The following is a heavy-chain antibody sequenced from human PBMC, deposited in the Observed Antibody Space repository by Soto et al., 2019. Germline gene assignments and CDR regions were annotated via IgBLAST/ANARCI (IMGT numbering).Heavy chain of an antibody. D-gene: IGHD2-21*02. CDR3: MRSHGAC. CDR2: LSYSGTA. Sequence: QVQLQESGPGLVKTSETLSLTCTVSGGSVSSGPYHWNWVRQPPGKGLEWIGHLSYSGTANYSPSLRGRVTMATDTSKNQFSLRLTSVTAADTAVYYCMRSHGACWGQGTLVTVSP. V-gene: IGHV4-61*01. CDR1: GGSVSSGPYH. J-gene: IGHJ4*02.